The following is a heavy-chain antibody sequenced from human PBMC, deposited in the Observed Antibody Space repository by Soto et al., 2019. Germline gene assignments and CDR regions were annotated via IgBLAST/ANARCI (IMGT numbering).Heavy chain of an antibody. Sequence: GGSLRLSCAASGFTFSSYEMNWVRQAPGKGLEWVSYISSSGSTIYYADSVKGRFTISRDNAKNSLYLQMNSLRAEDTAVYYCARDPPYYYDSSGPSDYWGQGTLVTVSS. J-gene: IGHJ4*02. CDR3: ARDPPYYYDSSGPSDY. V-gene: IGHV3-48*03. CDR2: ISSSGSTI. D-gene: IGHD3-22*01. CDR1: GFTFSSYE.